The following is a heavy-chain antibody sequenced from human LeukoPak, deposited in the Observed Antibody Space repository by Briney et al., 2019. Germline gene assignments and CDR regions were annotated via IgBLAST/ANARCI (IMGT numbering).Heavy chain of an antibody. CDR3: ASPRIGAFDI. V-gene: IGHV4-39*01. Sequence: PSETLSLTCTVSGGSISSSSYYWGWIRQPPGKGLEWIGSIYYTGSTHYNTSLKSRATTSVDTSKNQFSLKLSSVTAADTAVYYCASPRIGAFDIWGQGTMVTVSS. D-gene: IGHD2-15*01. CDR2: IYYTGST. CDR1: GGSISSSSYY. J-gene: IGHJ3*02.